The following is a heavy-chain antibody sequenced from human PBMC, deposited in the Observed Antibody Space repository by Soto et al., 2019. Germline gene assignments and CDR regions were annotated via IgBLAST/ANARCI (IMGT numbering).Heavy chain of an antibody. Sequence: XGSLRLSCIASGVDFRSYDMNWVRQAPGKGLEWVSNIRANDESIYYADSVKGRVSVSRDNVKNSLFLEMTSLRVDDTAVYYCARETLRDAIDIWGQGKMVTVSS. V-gene: IGHV3-48*03. CDR3: ARETLRDAIDI. CDR2: IRANDESI. CDR1: GVDFRSYD. J-gene: IGHJ3*02.